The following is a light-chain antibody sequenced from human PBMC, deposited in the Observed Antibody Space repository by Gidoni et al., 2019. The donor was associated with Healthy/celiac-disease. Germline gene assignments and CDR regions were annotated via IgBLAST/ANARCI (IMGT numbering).Light chain of an antibody. CDR3: QQYGSSPRDT. CDR2: GAS. CDR1: QSVSSSY. V-gene: IGKV3-20*01. J-gene: IGKJ2*01. Sequence: EIVLTQSPGTLSLSPGERATLSCRASQSVSSSYLAWYQQKPSQAPRLLTYGASSRATGIPDRFSGSGSGTDFTLTISRLEPEDFAVYYCQQYGSSPRDTFGQGTKLEIK.